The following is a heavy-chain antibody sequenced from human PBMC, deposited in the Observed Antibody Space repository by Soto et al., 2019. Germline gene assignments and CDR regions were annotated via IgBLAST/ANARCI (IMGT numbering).Heavy chain of an antibody. V-gene: IGHV1-18*01. CDR1: GYTFTSYT. Sequence: ASVKFSCKASGYTFTSYTVSWVRQAPGQGLEWVGWIGPSSGNTDSARNLQGRVTMTTDTSTSTAYMELRSLRSDDTAVYYCARDTGNFFDYWGQGTLVTAPQ. J-gene: IGHJ4*02. CDR3: ARDTGNFFDY. CDR2: IGPSSGNT.